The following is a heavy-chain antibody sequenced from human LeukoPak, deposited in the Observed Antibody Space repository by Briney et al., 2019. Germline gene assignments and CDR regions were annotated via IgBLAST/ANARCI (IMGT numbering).Heavy chain of an antibody. J-gene: IGHJ4*02. CDR3: ARSGAYYYDSSGYYHQ. CDR2: IIPIFGTA. D-gene: IGHD3-22*01. Sequence: ASVKVSCKASGGTFSSYAISWVRQAPGQGLEWMGGIIPIFGTANYAQKFQGRVTITADESTSTAYTELSSLRSEDTAVYYCARSGAYYYDSSGYYHQRGQGTLVTVSS. CDR1: GGTFSSYA. V-gene: IGHV1-69*13.